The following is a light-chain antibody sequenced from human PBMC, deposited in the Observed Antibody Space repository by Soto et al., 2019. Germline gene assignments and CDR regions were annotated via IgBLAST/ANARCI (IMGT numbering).Light chain of an antibody. J-gene: IGKJ1*01. CDR1: QDISNY. Sequence: DIQMTQSPSSLSASVGDRVTITCRATQDISNYLAWYQQKPGKVPNLLIYAASTLQSGVPSRFSGSGSGTDFTLTISSLQPEDFATYYCQKYNSAPPWTFGQGTKVEI. V-gene: IGKV1-27*01. CDR2: AAS. CDR3: QKYNSAPPWT.